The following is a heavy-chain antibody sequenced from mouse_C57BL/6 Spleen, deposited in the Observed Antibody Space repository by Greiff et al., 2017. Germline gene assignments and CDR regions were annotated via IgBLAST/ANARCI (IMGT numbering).Heavy chain of an antibody. J-gene: IGHJ3*01. CDR3: ARTDYDYDWFAY. CDR2: ISYDGSN. D-gene: IGHD2-4*01. CDR1: GYSITSGYY. V-gene: IGHV3-6*01. Sequence: EVKLMESGPGLVKPSQSLSLTCSVTGYSITSGYYWNWIRQFPGNKLEWMGYISYDGSNNYNPSLKNRISITRDTSKNQFFLKLNSVTTEDTATYYCARTDYDYDWFAYWGQGTLVTVSA.